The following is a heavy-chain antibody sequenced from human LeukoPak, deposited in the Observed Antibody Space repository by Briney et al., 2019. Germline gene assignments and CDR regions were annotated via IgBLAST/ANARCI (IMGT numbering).Heavy chain of an antibody. CDR3: ARPYCSGGSCWGYFQH. J-gene: IGHJ1*01. CDR1: GFTFSSYA. D-gene: IGHD2-15*01. CDR2: ISYDGSNK. Sequence: GRSLSLFCAVSGFTFSSYAMHWVRQAPGKGLEWVAVISYDGSNKYYADSVKGRFPISRDNSKNTLYLQMNSLRAEDTAVYYCARPYCSGGSCWGYFQHWGQGTLVTVSS. V-gene: IGHV3-30*04.